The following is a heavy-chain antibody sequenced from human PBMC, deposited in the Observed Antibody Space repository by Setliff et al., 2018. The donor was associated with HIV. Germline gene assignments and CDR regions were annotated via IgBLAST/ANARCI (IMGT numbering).Heavy chain of an antibody. CDR1: GVSTSSSSYY. D-gene: IGHD2-8*01. CDR3: ARGLVRMAPNMDV. Sequence: SETLSLTCTVSGVSTSSSSYYWGWIRQPPGKGLDWIGYVYYSGSTYYSPSLKSRLTISVDTSKNQFSLKLSSVTAADTAIYYCARGLVRMAPNMDVWGKGTTVTVSS. J-gene: IGHJ6*03. CDR2: VYYSGST. V-gene: IGHV4-39*01.